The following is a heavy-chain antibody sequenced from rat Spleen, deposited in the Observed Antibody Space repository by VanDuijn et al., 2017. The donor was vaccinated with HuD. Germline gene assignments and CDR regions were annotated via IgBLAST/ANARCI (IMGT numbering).Heavy chain of an antibody. V-gene: IGHV5-20*01. J-gene: IGHJ2*01. D-gene: IGHD1-9*01. CDR2: ITYDGGST. CDR3: ARRHYGYTDYFDY. Sequence: EVQLVESAGGLVQPGRSLKLSCAASGFTFSDYYMAWVRQAPTKGLEWVASITYDGGSTYYRDSVKGRFTISRDNSKSSLYLQMDSLRSEDTATYYCARRHYGYTDYFDYWGQGVMVTVSS. CDR1: GFTFSDYY.